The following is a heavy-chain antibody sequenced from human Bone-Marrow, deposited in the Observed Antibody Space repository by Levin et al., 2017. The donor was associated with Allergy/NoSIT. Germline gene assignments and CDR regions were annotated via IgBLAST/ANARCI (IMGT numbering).Heavy chain of an antibody. D-gene: IGHD4-17*01. J-gene: IGHJ2*01. V-gene: IGHV3-30*18. CDR3: AKGFRRTVTTFPDL. CDR1: GFTFSSYG. CDR2: ISYDGSNK. Sequence: QAGGSLRLSCAASGFTFSSYGMHWVRQAPGKGLEWVAVISYDGSNKYYADSVKGRFTISRDNSKNTLYLQMNSLRAEDTAVYYCAKGFRRTVTTFPDLWGRGTLVTVSS.